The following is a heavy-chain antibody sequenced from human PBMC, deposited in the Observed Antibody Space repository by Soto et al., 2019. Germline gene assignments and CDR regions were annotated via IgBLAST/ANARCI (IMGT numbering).Heavy chain of an antibody. V-gene: IGHV1-69*02. CDR1: GGTFSSYT. Sequence: QVQLVQSGAEVKKPGSSVKVSCKASGGTFSSYTISWVRQAPGQGLEWMGRIIPILGIANYAQKFQGRVTITADKTPRTAYMEVSRLRSEDTAVYCWERGEWYSGSPDYYYYGMDVWGEGTAVTVSS. J-gene: IGHJ6*04. CDR3: ERGEWYSGSPDYYYYGMDV. D-gene: IGHD1-26*01. CDR2: IIPILGIA.